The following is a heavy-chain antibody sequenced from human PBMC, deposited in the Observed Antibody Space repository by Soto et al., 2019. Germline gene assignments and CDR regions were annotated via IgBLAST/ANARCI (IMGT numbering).Heavy chain of an antibody. Sequence: PSETLSLTCTVSGGSVSSGSYYWSWIRQPPWKGLEWIGYIYYSGSTNHNPSLKSRVTISVDTSKNQFSLKLSSVTAADTAVYYCARDWMSASVAGYGDYYYYYGMDVWGQGXTVTVYS. CDR3: ARDWMSASVAGYGDYYYYYGMDV. CDR1: GGSVSSGSYY. CDR2: IYYSGST. D-gene: IGHD6-19*01. V-gene: IGHV4-61*01. J-gene: IGHJ6*02.